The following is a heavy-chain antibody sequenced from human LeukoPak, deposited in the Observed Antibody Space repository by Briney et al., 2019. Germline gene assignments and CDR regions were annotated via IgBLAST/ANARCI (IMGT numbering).Heavy chain of an antibody. Sequence: ASVKVSCKASGYTFTGYYIHWVRQAPGQGLEWMGWINPNSGGTNYAQKFQGRVTMTRDTSISTAYMELSRLRSDDTAVYYCARARTIEWELLSYWFDPWGQGTLVTVSS. D-gene: IGHD1-26*01. V-gene: IGHV1-2*02. CDR1: GYTFTGYY. CDR2: INPNSGGT. CDR3: ARARTIEWELLSYWFDP. J-gene: IGHJ5*02.